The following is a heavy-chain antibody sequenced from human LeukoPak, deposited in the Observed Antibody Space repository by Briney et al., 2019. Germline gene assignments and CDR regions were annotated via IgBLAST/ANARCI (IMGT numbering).Heavy chain of an antibody. D-gene: IGHD3-10*01. V-gene: IGHV4-61*02. CDR1: GGSISSGSYY. CDR3: ARGGYYGSGNDFRFDP. Sequence: SETLSLTCTVSGGSISSGSYYWSWIRQPAGKGLEWIGRINTSGSTNYNPSLKSRVTISVDTSKNQFSLKLSSVTAADTAIYYCARGGYYGSGNDFRFDPWGQGTLVTVSS. J-gene: IGHJ5*02. CDR2: INTSGST.